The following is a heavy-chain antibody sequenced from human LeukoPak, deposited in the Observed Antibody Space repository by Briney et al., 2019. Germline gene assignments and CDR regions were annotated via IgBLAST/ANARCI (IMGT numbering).Heavy chain of an antibody. CDR2: ISAYNGNT. D-gene: IGHD6-13*01. J-gene: IGHJ5*02. CDR1: GYTFTSYG. Sequence: ASVKVSCKASGYTFTSYGISWVRQAPGQGLEWMGWISAYNGNTNYAQKLQGRVTMTTDTSTSTAYMELRSLRSEDTAVYYCARTGRLSSSWYWFDPWGQGTLVTVSS. CDR3: ARTGRLSSSWYWFDP. V-gene: IGHV1-18*01.